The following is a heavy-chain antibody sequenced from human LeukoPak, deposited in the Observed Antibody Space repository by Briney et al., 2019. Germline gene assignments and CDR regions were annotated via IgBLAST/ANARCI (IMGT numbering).Heavy chain of an antibody. CDR3: TTGPDP. CDR1: GFNFSDAW. J-gene: IGHJ5*02. CDR2: IKRNIDGGTA. Sequence: GSLRLSCVGSGFNFSDAWMNWVRQAPGKGLEWVGRIKRNIDGGTADFAAVVTGRFSISRDDSENTVFLQMNSLKTDDTATYYCTTGPDPWGQGSRVTVSS. V-gene: IGHV3-15*05.